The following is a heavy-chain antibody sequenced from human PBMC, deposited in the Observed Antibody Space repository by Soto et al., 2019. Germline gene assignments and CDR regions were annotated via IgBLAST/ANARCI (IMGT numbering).Heavy chain of an antibody. Sequence: SQTLSLTCVISGDSVSSNSDAWNWIRQSPSRGLEWLGRTYYRSKWYNDYAVSVSSRITINPDTSKNQFSLQLNSVTPEDTDVYCCPRGTAAGRGDWLDPWGQGTPVPVSS. CDR1: GDSVSSNSDA. CDR2: TYYRSKWYN. D-gene: IGHD6-13*01. V-gene: IGHV6-1*01. J-gene: IGHJ5*02. CDR3: PRGTAAGRGDWLDP.